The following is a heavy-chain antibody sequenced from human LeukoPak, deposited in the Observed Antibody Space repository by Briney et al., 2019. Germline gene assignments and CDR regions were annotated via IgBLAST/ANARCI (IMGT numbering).Heavy chain of an antibody. CDR2: IKTDGSST. V-gene: IGHV3-74*01. CDR1: GFTFSSYW. CDR3: ARSVAASRDY. D-gene: IGHD2-15*01. J-gene: IGHJ4*02. Sequence: GGSLRLSCAASGFTFSSYWMHWVRQAPGKGLVWVSRIKTDGSSTDYADSVKGRFTISRDNAKNTMYLQMNSLRAEDTAVYYCARSVAASRDYWGQGTLVTVSS.